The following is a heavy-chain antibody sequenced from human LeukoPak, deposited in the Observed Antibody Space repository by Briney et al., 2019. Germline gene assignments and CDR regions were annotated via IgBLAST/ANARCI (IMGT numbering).Heavy chain of an antibody. J-gene: IGHJ4*02. CDR2: IKQDGSEK. V-gene: IGHV3-7*03. CDR3: ASGLELDY. CDR1: GFTFSRHW. Sequence: GGSLRLSCAASGFTFSRHWMYWVRQAPGKGLEWVANIKQDGSEKNYVDSVKGRFTISRDNAKNSLYLQMNSLRAEDTAVYYCASGLELDYWGQGTLVTVSS.